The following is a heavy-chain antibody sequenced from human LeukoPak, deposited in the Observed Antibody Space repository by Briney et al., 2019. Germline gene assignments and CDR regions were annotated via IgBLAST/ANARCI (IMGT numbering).Heavy chain of an antibody. D-gene: IGHD3-9*01. CDR1: GGSISSGGYY. J-gene: IGHJ4*02. CDR3: ARGSYDILTGYYLFDY. CDR2: INHSGST. Sequence: SETLSLTCTVSGGSISSGGYYWSWIRQPPGKGLKWIGEINHSGSTNYNPSLKSRVTISVDTSKNQFSLKLSSVTAADTAVYYCARGSYDILTGYYLFDYWGQGTLVTVSS. V-gene: IGHV4-39*07.